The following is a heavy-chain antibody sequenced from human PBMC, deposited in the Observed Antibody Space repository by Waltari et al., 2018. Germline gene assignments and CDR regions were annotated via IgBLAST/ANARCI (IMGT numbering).Heavy chain of an antibody. V-gene: IGHV4-59*11. Sequence: QVQLQESGPGLVKPSETLSLTCTVSGGSISSPYWSWIRPPPGKGLEWIGYIYYSGSTNYNPSLKSRVTISVDTSKNQFSLKLSSVTAADTAVYYCARETSRLGYCSGGSCYEVDYWGQGTLVTVSS. D-gene: IGHD2-15*01. J-gene: IGHJ4*02. CDR3: ARETSRLGYCSGGSCYEVDY. CDR1: GGSISSPY. CDR2: IYYSGST.